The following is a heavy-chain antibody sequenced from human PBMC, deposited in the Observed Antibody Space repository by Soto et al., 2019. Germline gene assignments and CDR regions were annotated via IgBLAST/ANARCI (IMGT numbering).Heavy chain of an antibody. D-gene: IGHD5-12*01. Sequence: AASVKVSCKASGYTFTSYGISWVRQAPGQGLEWMGWISAYNGNTNYAQKLQGRVTMTTDTSTSTAYMELRSLRSDDTAVYYCARDPGYSGYDGHGYHYYGMDVWGQGTTVTVSS. V-gene: IGHV1-18*01. CDR3: ARDPGYSGYDGHGYHYYGMDV. CDR1: GYTFTSYG. CDR2: ISAYNGNT. J-gene: IGHJ6*02.